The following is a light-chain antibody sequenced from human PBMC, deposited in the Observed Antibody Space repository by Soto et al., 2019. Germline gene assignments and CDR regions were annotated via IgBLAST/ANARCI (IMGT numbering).Light chain of an antibody. Sequence: DIQMTQSPSPLSASVGDRVTIACRASQSISTYLNWYQQTPGKAPKLLIYATSNLQSGVPSRFSGSGSGREFTLTISSLQPEDFATYYCQQSYSSPMYTFGQGTRLEIK. CDR2: ATS. CDR3: QQSYSSPMYT. J-gene: IGKJ5*01. V-gene: IGKV1-39*01. CDR1: QSISTY.